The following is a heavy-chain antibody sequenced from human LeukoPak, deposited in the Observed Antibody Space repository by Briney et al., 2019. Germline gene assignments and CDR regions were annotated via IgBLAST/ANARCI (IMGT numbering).Heavy chain of an antibody. Sequence: GGSLRLSCAASGFTFSSYSMNWVRQAPGKGLEWVSSISSSSSYIYYADSVKGQFTISRDNAKNSLYLQMNSLRAEDTAVYYCARDGLVIAVAGLDYWGQGTLVTVSS. CDR1: GFTFSSYS. D-gene: IGHD6-19*01. J-gene: IGHJ4*02. CDR2: ISSSSSYI. CDR3: ARDGLVIAVAGLDY. V-gene: IGHV3-21*01.